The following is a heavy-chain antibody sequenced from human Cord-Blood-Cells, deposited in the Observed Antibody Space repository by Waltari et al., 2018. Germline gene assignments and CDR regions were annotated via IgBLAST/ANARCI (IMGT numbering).Heavy chain of an antibody. CDR3: ATLLITGTDY. CDR2: IYYSAST. D-gene: IGHD1-20*01. V-gene: IGHV4-39*01. CDR1: AGAISSSSYY. J-gene: IGHJ4*02. Sequence: QLQLQESVPGLVKLSAPLSLTRTVSAGAISSSSYYCGWIRQPPGKGLEWIGSIYYSASTYYNPRLKSRVTISVGTSKNQFSMKLRSVTAADTSVYYCATLLITGTDYWGQGTLVTVSS.